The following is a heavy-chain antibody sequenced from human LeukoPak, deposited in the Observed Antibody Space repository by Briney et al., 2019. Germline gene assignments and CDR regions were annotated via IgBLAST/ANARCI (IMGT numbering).Heavy chain of an antibody. CDR1: GFAFSTYS. Sequence: GGSLRLSCAASGFAFSTYSMNWVRQAPGKGLEWVSSVSRSSRFIFYADSVQGRFTISGDDAKDSLFLQMYSLRAEDTAVYYCARVSDAFDYFFDSWGQGTLVTVSS. CDR3: ARVSDAFDYFFDS. D-gene: IGHD5-12*01. CDR2: VSRSSRFI. J-gene: IGHJ4*02. V-gene: IGHV3-21*01.